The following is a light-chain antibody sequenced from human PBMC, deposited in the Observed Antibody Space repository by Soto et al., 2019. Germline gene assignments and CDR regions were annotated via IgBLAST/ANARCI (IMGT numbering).Light chain of an antibody. CDR1: QGISSY. Sequence: IQLTQSPSSLSASVGDRVIITCRASQGISSYLAWYQQKPGRAPKLLIYAASTLQSGVPSRFSGSGSGTEFTLTISSLQPEDFATYYCLQHNSYPLTFGGGTKVDIK. CDR2: AAS. V-gene: IGKV1-9*01. J-gene: IGKJ4*01. CDR3: LQHNSYPLT.